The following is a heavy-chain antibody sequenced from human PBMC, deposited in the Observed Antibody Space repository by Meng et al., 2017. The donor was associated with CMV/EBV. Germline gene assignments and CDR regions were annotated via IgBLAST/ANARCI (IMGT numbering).Heavy chain of an antibody. CDR1: GGSISSSSYY. CDR2: IYYSGNT. D-gene: IGHD3-10*01. Sequence: SETLSLTCTVSGGSISSSSYYWGWIRQPPGKGLEWIGSIYYSGNTYYNPSLKSRVTISVDTSKNQFSLKLSSVTAADTAVYYCARGLTMVRGVMPGHWGQGTLVTVSS. V-gene: IGHV4-39*07. CDR3: ARGLTMVRGVMPGH. J-gene: IGHJ4*02.